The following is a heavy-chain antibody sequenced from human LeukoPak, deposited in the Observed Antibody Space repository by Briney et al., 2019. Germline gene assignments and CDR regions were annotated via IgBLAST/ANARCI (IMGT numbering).Heavy chain of an antibody. Sequence: SETLSLTCPVSAASITTYYWSWIRQPPGKGLEWVGYIFYTGDTSYSPSLKSRVTISLDTSKNQFSLKLRSVTAADTAVYYCARLKMGASFDLWGRGTLVTVSS. J-gene: IGHJ2*01. CDR1: AASITTYY. CDR3: ARLKMGASFDL. V-gene: IGHV4-59*08. D-gene: IGHD5-24*01. CDR2: IFYTGDT.